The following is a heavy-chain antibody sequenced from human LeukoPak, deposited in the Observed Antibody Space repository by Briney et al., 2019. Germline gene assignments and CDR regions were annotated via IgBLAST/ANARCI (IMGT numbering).Heavy chain of an antibody. CDR1: GGSTSSTTYY. CDR2: IYYSGST. V-gene: IGHV4-39*01. D-gene: IGHD6-19*01. CDR3: ATHSSGFIYYFDY. Sequence: SETLSLTCTVSGGSTSSTTYYWGWLRQPPGKDLEWTGSIYYSGSTYYTPSLKSRVTISVDTSKNQFSLKLSSVTAADTAVYYCATHSSGFIYYFDYWGQGTLVTVSS. J-gene: IGHJ4*02.